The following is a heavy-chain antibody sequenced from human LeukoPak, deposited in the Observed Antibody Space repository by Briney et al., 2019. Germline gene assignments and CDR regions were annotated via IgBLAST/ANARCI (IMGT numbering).Heavy chain of an antibody. J-gene: IGHJ6*02. CDR3: ARSETGGPLYYYYGMDV. D-gene: IGHD7-27*01. CDR1: GFTFSSYA. CDR2: ISYDGSNK. Sequence: GGSLRLSCAASGFTFSSYAMHWVRQAPGKGLEWVAVISYDGSNKYYADSVKGRFTISRDNSKNTLYLQMNSLRAEDTAVYYCARSETGGPLYYYYGMDVWGQGTTVTVSS. V-gene: IGHV3-30-3*01.